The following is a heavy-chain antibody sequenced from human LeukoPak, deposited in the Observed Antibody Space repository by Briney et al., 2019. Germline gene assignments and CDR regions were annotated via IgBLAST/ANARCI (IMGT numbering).Heavy chain of an antibody. CDR1: GYTFTDYY. V-gene: IGHV1-2*02. Sequence: ASVKVSCKASGYTFTDYYIHWVRQDPGQGLEWMGWINPNSGGTHYAEILQDRVTMTRDTSLTTVYMELSSLRSADTAIYYCAREIYTRSWYDGFDIWAQGTMVTVSS. CDR2: INPNSGGT. J-gene: IGHJ3*02. CDR3: AREIYTRSWYDGFDI. D-gene: IGHD6-13*01.